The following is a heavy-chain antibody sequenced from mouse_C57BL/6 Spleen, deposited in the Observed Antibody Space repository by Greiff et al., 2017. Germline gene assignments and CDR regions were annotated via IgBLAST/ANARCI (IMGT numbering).Heavy chain of an antibody. CDR1: GYTFTSYW. V-gene: IGHV1-50*01. D-gene: IGHD1-1*01. J-gene: IGHJ2*01. Sequence: QVQLQQPGAELVKPGASVKLSCKASGYTFTSYWMQWVKQRPGQGLEWIGEIDPSDSYTNYNQKFKGKATLTVDTSSSTAYMQLSSLTSEDSAVYYCARYSSITTVPSYWGQGTTLTVSS. CDR2: IDPSDSYT. CDR3: ARYSSITTVPSY.